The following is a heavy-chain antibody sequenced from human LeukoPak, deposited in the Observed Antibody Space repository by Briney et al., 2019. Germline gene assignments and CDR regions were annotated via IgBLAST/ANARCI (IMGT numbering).Heavy chain of an antibody. V-gene: IGHV4-39*07. CDR3: ASSYYYDSLFDY. CDR2: IYYSGST. Sequence: SETLSLTCTVSGGSISSSSYYWGWIRQPPGKGLEWIGSIYYSGSTYYNPSLKSRVTISVDTSKNQFSLKLSSVTAADTAVYYCASSYYYDSLFDYWGQGTLVTVSS. CDR1: GGSISSSSYY. J-gene: IGHJ4*02. D-gene: IGHD3-22*01.